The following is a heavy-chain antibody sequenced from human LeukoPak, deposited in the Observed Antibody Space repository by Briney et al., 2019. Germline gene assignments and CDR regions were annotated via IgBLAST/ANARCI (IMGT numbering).Heavy chain of an antibody. J-gene: IGHJ4*02. D-gene: IGHD4-17*01. CDR3: ARTKGPSDYASRGYYFDY. Sequence: PSETLSLTCNVSGASMSNYYWVWIRQPPGKGLEWIGSIYHSGSTYYNPSLKSRVTISVDTSKNQFSLKLSSVTAADTAVYYCARTKGPSDYASRGYYFDYWGQGTLVTVSS. CDR1: GASMSNYY. CDR2: IYHSGST. V-gene: IGHV4-38-2*02.